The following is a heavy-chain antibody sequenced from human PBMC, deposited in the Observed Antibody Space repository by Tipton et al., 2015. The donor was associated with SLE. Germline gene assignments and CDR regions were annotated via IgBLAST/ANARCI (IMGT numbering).Heavy chain of an antibody. CDR3: ARSPRGGGYYPYYFDY. J-gene: IGHJ4*02. CDR2: IYYSGST. D-gene: IGHD3-3*01. CDR1: GGSISSYY. Sequence: TLSLTCTVSGGSISSYYWSWIRQPPGKGLEWIGYIYYSGSTNYNPSLKSRVTISVDTSKNQFSLKLSSVTAADTAVYYCARSPRGGGYYPYYFDYWGQGTLVTGSS. V-gene: IGHV4-59*07.